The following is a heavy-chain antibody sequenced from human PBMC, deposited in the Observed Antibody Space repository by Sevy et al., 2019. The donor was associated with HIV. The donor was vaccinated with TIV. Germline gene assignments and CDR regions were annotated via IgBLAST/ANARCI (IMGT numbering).Heavy chain of an antibody. D-gene: IGHD6-13*01. CDR2: INHSGST. CDR1: GGSFSGYY. Sequence: SETLSLTCAVYGGSFSGYYWSWIRQPPGKGLEWIGEINHSGSTNYNPSLKSRVTISVDTSKNQFSLKLSSVTAADTAVYYCARGSLLIAAAGPLPYYFDYWGQGTLVTVSS. J-gene: IGHJ4*02. V-gene: IGHV4-34*01. CDR3: ARGSLLIAAAGPLPYYFDY.